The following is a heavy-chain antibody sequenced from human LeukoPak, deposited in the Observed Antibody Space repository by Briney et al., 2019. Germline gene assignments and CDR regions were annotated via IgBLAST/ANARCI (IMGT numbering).Heavy chain of an antibody. CDR2: IFRGGAT. CDR1: GFTVSSNY. Sequence: GGSLRLSCVASGFTVSSNYMSWVRQAPGKGLEWVSVIFRGGATYHADSVKGRLTISRDTSTNTVYLQMNSLTAEDKAVYYCGKEVPGSTMYPWAQGTVVTVSS. CDR3: GKEVPGSTMYP. J-gene: IGHJ5*02. D-gene: IGHD5-24*01. V-gene: IGHV3-66*01.